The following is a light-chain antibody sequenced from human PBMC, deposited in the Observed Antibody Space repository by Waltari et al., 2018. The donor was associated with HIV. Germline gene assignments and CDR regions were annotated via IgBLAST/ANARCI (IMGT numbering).Light chain of an antibody. CDR3: ASWDDSLGGYWI. V-gene: IGLV1-47*01. CDR1: TSNIGSNY. J-gene: IGLJ2*01. Sequence: QSVVTQPPSASGTLGQRVTISCSGGTSNIGSNYVYWYQHLPGTSPNLLIDMNDQRPSGVPDRISGSKSGTSASLAISGLRSEDEADYYCASWDDSLGGYWIFGGGTNLTVL. CDR2: MND.